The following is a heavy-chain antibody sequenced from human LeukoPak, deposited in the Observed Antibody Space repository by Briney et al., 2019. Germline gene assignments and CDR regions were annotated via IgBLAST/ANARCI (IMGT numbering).Heavy chain of an antibody. V-gene: IGHV1-2*02. D-gene: IGHD5-18*01. CDR2: INPNSGGT. CDR1: GYTFTGYY. J-gene: IGHJ4*02. Sequence: ASVKVSCKASGYTFTGYYMHWVRQAPGQGLEWMGWINPNSGGTNYAQKFQGRVTMTRDTSISTAYMELSRLRSDDTAVYYCARCGFGAMVSLDYWGQGTLVTVSS. CDR3: ARCGFGAMVSLDY.